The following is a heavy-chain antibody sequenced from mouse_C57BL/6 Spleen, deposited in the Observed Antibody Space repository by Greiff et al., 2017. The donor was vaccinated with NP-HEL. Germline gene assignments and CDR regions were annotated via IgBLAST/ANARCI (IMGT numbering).Heavy chain of an antibody. J-gene: IGHJ2*01. Sequence: QVQLKESGAELVRPGASVTLSCKASGYTFTDYEMHWVKQTPVHGLEWIGAIDPDTGGTAYNQKFKGKAILTADKSSSTAYMELRSLTSEDAAVYYCTRGGPLYDYWGQGTTLTVYS. D-gene: IGHD6-1*01. CDR3: TRGGPLYDY. CDR2: IDPDTGGT. V-gene: IGHV1-15*01. CDR1: GYTFTDYE.